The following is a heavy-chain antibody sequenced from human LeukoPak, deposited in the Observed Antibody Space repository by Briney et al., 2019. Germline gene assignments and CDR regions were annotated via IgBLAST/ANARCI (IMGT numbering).Heavy chain of an antibody. CDR2: ILYDGSNK. D-gene: IGHD3-22*01. CDR3: AREFNSGYYYDY. J-gene: IGHJ4*02. Sequence: GRSLRLSCAASGFTFSNYAMHWVRQAPGKGLEWVAVILYDGSNKYYADSVKGRFTISRDNSKNTLYLQMNSLRPEDTAAFYCAREFNSGYYYDYWAREPWSPSPQ. CDR1: GFTFSNYA. V-gene: IGHV3-30-3*01.